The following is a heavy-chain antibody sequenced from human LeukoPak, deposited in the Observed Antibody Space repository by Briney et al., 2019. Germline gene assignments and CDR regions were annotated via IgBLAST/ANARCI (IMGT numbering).Heavy chain of an antibody. Sequence: GGSLRLSCAASGFTFSSYAMSWVRQAPGKGLEWVSAISGSGGSTYYADSVKGRFTISRDNSKNTLYLQMNSLRAEDTAVYYCAKVRSSTIGPDRHGDYWGQGTLVTVSS. D-gene: IGHD5/OR15-5a*01. CDR1: GFTFSSYA. CDR3: AKVRSSTIGPDRHGDY. V-gene: IGHV3-23*01. J-gene: IGHJ4*02. CDR2: ISGSGGST.